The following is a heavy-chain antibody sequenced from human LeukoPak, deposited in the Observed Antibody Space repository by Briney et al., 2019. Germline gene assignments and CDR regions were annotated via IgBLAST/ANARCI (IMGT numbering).Heavy chain of an antibody. V-gene: IGHV4-4*02. CDR2: IYHSGST. Sequence: SETLSLTCAVSGGSIGSNNWWSWVRQPPGKGLEWIGEIYHSGSTNYNSSLKSRVTISEDKSKNQFSLNLSSVTAADTAVYYCARNSPYSSTTPWFDYWGQGTLVTVSS. J-gene: IGHJ4*02. D-gene: IGHD6-13*01. CDR1: GGSIGSNNW. CDR3: ARNSPYSSTTPWFDY.